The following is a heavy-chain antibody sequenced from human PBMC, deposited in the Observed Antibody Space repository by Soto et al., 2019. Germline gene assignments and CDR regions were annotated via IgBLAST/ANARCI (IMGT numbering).Heavy chain of an antibody. CDR3: ARGTSGYFVY. Sequence: PSETLSLTCAVSGGSISSGGYSWSWIRQPPGKGLEWIGYIYHSGSTYYNPSLKSRVTISVDRSNNQFSLKLSSVTAADTDVEYCARGTSGYFVYWGQGILVTVS. CDR2: IYHSGST. D-gene: IGHD3-22*01. V-gene: IGHV4-30-2*01. CDR1: GGSISSGGYS. J-gene: IGHJ4*02.